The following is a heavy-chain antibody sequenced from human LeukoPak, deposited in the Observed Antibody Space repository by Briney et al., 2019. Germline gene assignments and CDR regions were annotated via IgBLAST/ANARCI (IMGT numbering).Heavy chain of an antibody. CDR3: ARVPTVIFFDY. CDR1: GGSISSSSYY. J-gene: IGHJ4*02. Sequence: SETLSLTCTVSGGSISSSSYYWGWIRQPPGKGLEWIGSIYLSGSTYYNPSLKSRVTISVDTSKNQFSLKLSSVTAADTALYYCARVPTVIFFDYWGQGTLVTVSS. D-gene: IGHD4-17*01. CDR2: IYLSGST. V-gene: IGHV4-39*07.